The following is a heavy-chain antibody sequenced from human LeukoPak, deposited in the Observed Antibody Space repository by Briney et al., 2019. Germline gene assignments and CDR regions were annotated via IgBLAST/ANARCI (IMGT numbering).Heavy chain of an antibody. D-gene: IGHD6-13*01. CDR1: GGSFSGYY. V-gene: IGHV4-34*01. CDR3: ARDSSSWYGGFDY. Sequence: SETLSLTCAAYGGSFSGYYWSWIRQPPGKGLEWIGEINHSGSTNYNPSLKSRVTISVDTSKNQFSLKLSSVTAADTAVYYCARDSSSWYGGFDYWGQGTLVTVSS. J-gene: IGHJ4*02. CDR2: INHSGST.